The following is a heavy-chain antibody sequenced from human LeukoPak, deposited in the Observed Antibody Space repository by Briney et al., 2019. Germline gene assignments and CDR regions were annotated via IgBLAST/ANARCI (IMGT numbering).Heavy chain of an antibody. J-gene: IGHJ4*02. Sequence: GGSLRLSCAASGFTFSSYAMHWVRQAPGKGLEWVAVISYDGSNKYYADSVKGRFTISRDNSKNTLYLQMNSLRAEDTAVYYCARAATAYYDSSGYHDYWGQGTLVTVSS. V-gene: IGHV3-30*04. CDR3: ARAATAYYDSSGYHDY. D-gene: IGHD3-22*01. CDR1: GFTFSSYA. CDR2: ISYDGSNK.